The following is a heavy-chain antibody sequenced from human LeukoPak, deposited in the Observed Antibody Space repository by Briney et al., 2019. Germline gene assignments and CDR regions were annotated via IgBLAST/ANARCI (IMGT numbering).Heavy chain of an antibody. D-gene: IGHD3-10*01. CDR3: ARSDGYGLVGI. V-gene: IGHV4-38-2*02. CDR1: GHSISSDYY. CDR2: IYHSGSI. J-gene: IGHJ3*02. Sequence: SETLSLTCTVSGHSISSDYYWGWIRQPPGKGLEWIGSIYHSGSIHYNPSLKTRVTISVDTSKNQFSLNLSSVTAADTAVYYCARSDGYGLVGIWGQGTMVTVSS.